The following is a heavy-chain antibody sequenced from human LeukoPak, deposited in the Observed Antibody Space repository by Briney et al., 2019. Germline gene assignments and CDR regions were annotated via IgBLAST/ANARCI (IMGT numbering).Heavy chain of an antibody. CDR1: GFTFSSYS. J-gene: IGHJ3*02. D-gene: IGHD1-1*01. Sequence: PGGSLRLSCAASGFTFSSYSMNWVSQAPGKGLEWVSSISSSSSYIYYADSVKGRFTISRDNAKNSLYLQMNSLRAEDTAVYYCAREWYDWAAFDIWGQGTMVTVSS. CDR3: AREWYDWAAFDI. CDR2: ISSSSSYI. V-gene: IGHV3-21*01.